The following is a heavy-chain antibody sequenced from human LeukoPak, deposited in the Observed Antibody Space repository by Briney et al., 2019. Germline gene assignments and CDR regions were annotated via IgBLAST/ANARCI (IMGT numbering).Heavy chain of an antibody. CDR1: GFTFSSYS. J-gene: IGHJ4*02. CDR2: ISSSSYI. D-gene: IGHD3-3*01. Sequence: GGSLRLSCAASGFTFSSYSMNWVRQAPGKGLEWVSSISSSSYIYYSDSVKGRSTISRDNAKNSLYLQMNSLRAEDTAVYYCARGGTIFGVVTHLDYWGQGTLVTVSS. V-gene: IGHV3-21*01. CDR3: ARGGTIFGVVTHLDY.